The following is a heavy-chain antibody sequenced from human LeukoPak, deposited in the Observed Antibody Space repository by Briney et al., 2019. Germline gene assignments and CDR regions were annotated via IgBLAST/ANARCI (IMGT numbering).Heavy chain of an antibody. J-gene: IGHJ5*02. Sequence: KTSETLSLTXTVSGGSISSYYWSWIRQPPGKGLEWIGYIYYSGSTNYNPSLKSRVTISVDTSKNQFSLKLSSVTAADTAVYYCASVMPNYDFWSGYLNWFDPWGQGTLVTVSS. CDR2: IYYSGST. D-gene: IGHD3-3*01. CDR1: GGSISSYY. V-gene: IGHV4-59*01. CDR3: ASVMPNYDFWSGYLNWFDP.